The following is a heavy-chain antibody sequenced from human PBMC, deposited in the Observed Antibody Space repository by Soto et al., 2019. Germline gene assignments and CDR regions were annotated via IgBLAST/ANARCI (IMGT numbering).Heavy chain of an antibody. CDR3: ARGVIVTLAVQGGAPDKNYFDS. CDR2: IDHSGIT. CDR1: GASFSGFY. Sequence: SETLSLTCAVSGASFSGFYWSWIRQSPGKGLEWIGEIDHSGITNHNTALKSRATMSVDTSKNQFSLKLRSVTAADTAVYYCARGVIVTLAVQGGAPDKNYFDSWSQGTLVTVSS. V-gene: IGHV4-34*04. J-gene: IGHJ4*02. D-gene: IGHD3-9*01.